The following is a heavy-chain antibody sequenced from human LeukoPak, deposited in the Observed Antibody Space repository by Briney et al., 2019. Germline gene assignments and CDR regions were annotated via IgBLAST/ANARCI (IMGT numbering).Heavy chain of an antibody. CDR2: INPNSGGT. V-gene: IGHV1-2*02. J-gene: IGHJ4*02. D-gene: IGHD5-18*01. CDR3: ARGGGYSYGYVDY. Sequence: GASVKVSCKASGYTFTGYYMHWVRQAPGQGLEWMGWINPNSGGTNYAQNFQGRVTMTRDTSISTAYMELSRLRSDDTAVYYCARGGGYSYGYVDYWGQGTLVTVSS. CDR1: GYTFTGYY.